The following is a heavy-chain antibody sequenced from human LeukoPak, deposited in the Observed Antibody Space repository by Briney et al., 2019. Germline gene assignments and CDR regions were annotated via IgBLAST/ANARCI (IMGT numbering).Heavy chain of an antibody. Sequence: PSETLSLTCTVSGASISDYSWNWIRQPPGMGLEWIGSIYYTGRTNYNPSLESRVTISVDTSKNQFSLQLNSVTAADTAVYYCARDISGGSHVFDMWGQGTMVTVSS. CDR2: IYYTGRT. V-gene: IGHV4-59*08. CDR1: GASISDYS. J-gene: IGHJ3*02. CDR3: ARDISGGSHVFDM. D-gene: IGHD3-3*02.